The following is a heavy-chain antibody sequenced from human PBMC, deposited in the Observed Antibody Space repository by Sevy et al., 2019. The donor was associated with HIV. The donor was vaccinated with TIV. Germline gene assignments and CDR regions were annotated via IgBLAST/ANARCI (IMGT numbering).Heavy chain of an antibody. CDR1: GYTFTGYY. J-gene: IGHJ6*02. Sequence: ASVKVSCKASGYTFTGYYMHWVRQAPGQGLEWMGWINPNSGGTNYAQKFQGRVTMTRDTSISTAYMELSRLRSDDKAAYYCASVRVGYCSSTSCRSYYYYGMDVWGQGTTVTVSS. D-gene: IGHD2-2*03. CDR2: INPNSGGT. CDR3: ASVRVGYCSSTSCRSYYYYGMDV. V-gene: IGHV1-2*02.